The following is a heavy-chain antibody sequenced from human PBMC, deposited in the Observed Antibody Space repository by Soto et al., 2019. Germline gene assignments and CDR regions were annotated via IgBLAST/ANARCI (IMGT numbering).Heavy chain of an antibody. CDR1: GGTFSSYA. Sequence: ASVKVSCKASGGTFSSYAISWVRQAPGQGLEWMGGIIPIFGTANYAQKFQGRVTITADKSTSTAYMELSSLRSEDTAVYYCASSVAGTTSLDYWGQGTLVTVSS. CDR2: IIPIFGTA. V-gene: IGHV1-69*06. CDR3: ASSVAGTTSLDY. D-gene: IGHD6-19*01. J-gene: IGHJ4*02.